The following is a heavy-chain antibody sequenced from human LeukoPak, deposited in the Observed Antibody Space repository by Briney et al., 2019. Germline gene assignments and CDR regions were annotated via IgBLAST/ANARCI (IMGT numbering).Heavy chain of an antibody. CDR2: INPSGGST. CDR3: ARGRIYDYVWGSYRPPPDY. V-gene: IGHV1-46*01. J-gene: IGHJ4*02. Sequence: GASVKVSCKASGYTFTSYYMHWVRQAPGQGLEWMGIINPSGGSTSYAQKFQGRVTMTRDTSTSTVYMELSSLRSEDTAVYYCARGRIYDYVWGSYRPPPDYWGQGTLVTVSS. D-gene: IGHD3-16*02. CDR1: GYTFTSYY.